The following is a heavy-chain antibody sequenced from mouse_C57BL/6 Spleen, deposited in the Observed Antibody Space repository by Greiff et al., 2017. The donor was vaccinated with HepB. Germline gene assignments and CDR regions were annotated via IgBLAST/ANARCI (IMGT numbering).Heavy chain of an antibody. CDR3: ARERVGITTVSSDY. CDR2: INPNYGTT. CDR1: GYSFTDYN. Sequence: VQLQESGPELVKPGASVKISCKASGYSFTDYNMNWVKQSNGKSLEWIGVINPNYGTTSYNQKFKGKATLTVDQSSSTAYMQLNSLTSGDSAVDYCARERVGITTVSSDYWGQGTTLTVSS. J-gene: IGHJ2*01. V-gene: IGHV1-39*01. D-gene: IGHD1-1*01.